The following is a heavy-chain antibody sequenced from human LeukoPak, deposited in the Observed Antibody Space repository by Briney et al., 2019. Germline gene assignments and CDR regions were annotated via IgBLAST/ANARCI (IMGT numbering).Heavy chain of an antibody. CDR3: ARAGSGYLVDY. Sequence: SETLSLTCAVYGGSFSGYYWSWIRQPPGKGLEWIGEINHSGSTNYNPSLKSRVTISLDTSKNQLSLKLSSVTAADTAVYYCARAGSGYLVDYWGQGTLVTVSS. CDR2: INHSGST. D-gene: IGHD5-12*01. J-gene: IGHJ4*02. CDR1: GGSFSGYY. V-gene: IGHV4-34*01.